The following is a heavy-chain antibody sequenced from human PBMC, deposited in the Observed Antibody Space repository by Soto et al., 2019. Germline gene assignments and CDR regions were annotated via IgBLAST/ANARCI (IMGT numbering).Heavy chain of an antibody. CDR2: ISYDGSYK. CDR3: AEDPAGYCSSKRCYSYHVLDV. J-gene: IGHJ6*02. CDR1: GFTFSSYV. Sequence: GGSLRLSCAASGFTFSSYVMHWVRQAPGKGLEWVAVISYDGSYKYYADSVKGRFTISIDNPKHTLYLQMSRLRVEDTGVYYCAEDPAGYCSSKRCYSYHVLDVWGQGSKVTVYS. D-gene: IGHD2-2*01. V-gene: IGHV3-30*18.